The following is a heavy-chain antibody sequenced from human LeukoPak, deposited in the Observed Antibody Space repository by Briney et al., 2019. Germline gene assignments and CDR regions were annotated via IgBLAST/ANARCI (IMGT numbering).Heavy chain of an antibody. CDR2: ISGSGSTT. D-gene: IGHD3-22*01. V-gene: IGHV3-48*03. CDR3: ARAVDPHYYDTSGFDS. Sequence: PGGSLRLSCAASGFIFSSYEMNWVRQAPGKVLEWVSYISGSGSTTHYADSVKGRFTISRDNAKNSLYLHMNSLRAEDTSVYYCARAVDPHYYDTSGFDSWGQGTLVTVSS. CDR1: GFIFSSYE. J-gene: IGHJ4*02.